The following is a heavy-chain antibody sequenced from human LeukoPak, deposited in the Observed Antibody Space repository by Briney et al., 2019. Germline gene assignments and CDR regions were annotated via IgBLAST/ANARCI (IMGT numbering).Heavy chain of an antibody. J-gene: IGHJ4*02. V-gene: IGHV6-1*01. D-gene: IGHD6-19*01. CDR2: TYYRSKWYN. CDR3: TRDEQWLVYFDY. Sequence: SPTLSLTFAISGDSVSSNSAAWNWIRQSPSRGLEWLGRTYYRSKWYNDYAESVKSRITINPDTSKNQFSLQLNSVTPEDTAVYYCTRDEQWLVYFDYWGQGTLVTVSS. CDR1: GDSVSSNSAA.